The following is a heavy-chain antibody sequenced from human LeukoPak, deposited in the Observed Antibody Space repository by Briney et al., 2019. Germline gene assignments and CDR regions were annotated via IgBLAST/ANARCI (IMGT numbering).Heavy chain of an antibody. Sequence: GGSLRLSCAASGFTFSSYSMNWVRQAPGKGLEWVSSISSSSSYIYYADSVKGRFTISRDNAKNSLYLQMNSLRAEDTAVYYCASSSENDAFDIWGQGTMVTVSS. CDR2: ISSSSSYI. CDR1: GFTFSSYS. V-gene: IGHV3-21*01. CDR3: ASSSENDAFDI. D-gene: IGHD3-10*01. J-gene: IGHJ3*02.